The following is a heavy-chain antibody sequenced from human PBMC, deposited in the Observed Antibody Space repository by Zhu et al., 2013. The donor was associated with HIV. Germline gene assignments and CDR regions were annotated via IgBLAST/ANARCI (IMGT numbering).Heavy chain of an antibody. J-gene: IGHJ6*02. V-gene: IGHV4-59*01. CDR2: IYYSGST. Sequence: QVQLQESGPGLVKPSETLSLTCTVSGGSISSYYWSWIRQPPGKGLEWIGYIYYSGSTNYNPSLKSRVTISVDTSKNQFSLKLSSVTAADTAVYYCARVKFGDYGFYYGMDVWGQGTTGHRSP. CDR3: ARVKFGDYGFYYGMDV. D-gene: IGHD4-17*01. CDR1: GGSISSYY.